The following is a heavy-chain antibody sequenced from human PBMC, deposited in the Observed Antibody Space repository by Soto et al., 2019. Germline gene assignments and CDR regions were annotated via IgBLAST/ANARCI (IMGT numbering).Heavy chain of an antibody. CDR3: AGLSRYYGSGSPFDY. Sequence: GESLKISCKGSGYSFTSYWIGWVRQMPGKGLEWMGIIYPGDSDTRYSPSFQGQVTISADKSISTAYLQWSGLKASDTAMYYCAGLSRYYGSGSPFDYWGQGTLVTVSS. J-gene: IGHJ4*02. D-gene: IGHD3-10*01. CDR2: IYPGDSDT. V-gene: IGHV5-51*01. CDR1: GYSFTSYW.